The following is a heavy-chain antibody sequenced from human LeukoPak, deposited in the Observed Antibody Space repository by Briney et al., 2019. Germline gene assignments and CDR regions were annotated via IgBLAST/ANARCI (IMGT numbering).Heavy chain of an antibody. Sequence: SETLSLTRTVSGGSISSYYWSWIRQPPGKGLEWIGYIYYSGSTYYNPSLKSRVTISVDTSKSQFSLKLNSVTATDTAVYYCARHYGPWGQGTLVTVSS. CDR2: IYYSGST. CDR1: GGSISSYY. J-gene: IGHJ4*02. CDR3: ARHYGP. V-gene: IGHV4-59*08. D-gene: IGHD3-10*01.